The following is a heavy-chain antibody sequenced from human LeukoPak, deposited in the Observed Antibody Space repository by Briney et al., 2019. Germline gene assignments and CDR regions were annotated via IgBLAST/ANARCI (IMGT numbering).Heavy chain of an antibody. J-gene: IGHJ3*02. V-gene: IGHV3-7*01. CDR1: GFTFSSYW. D-gene: IGHD3-22*01. CDR3: ARDSSAYYTFDI. Sequence: GGSLRLSCAASGFTFSSYWMHWVRQAPGKGLEWVAKINQDGDEKYYVGSVQGRFTISRDNAKSSLYLQMNSLRAEDTAVYYCARDSSAYYTFDIWGQGTMVTVSS. CDR2: INQDGDEK.